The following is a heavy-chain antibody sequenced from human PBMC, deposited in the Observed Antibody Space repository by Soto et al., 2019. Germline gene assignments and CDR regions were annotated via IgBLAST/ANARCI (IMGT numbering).Heavy chain of an antibody. D-gene: IGHD1-26*01. J-gene: IGHJ6*02. Sequence: EVQVVESGGGLVQPGGSLRLTCAASGFTVSSDYMNWVRQAPGKGLEWVSVIYSGGNTYYGDSVKGRFTSSRDNSKNMLYLQMNSLRVEDTAVYYCASEPGDRNGMIVWGQGTTVTVSS. CDR1: GFTVSSDY. CDR2: IYSGGNT. V-gene: IGHV3-66*01. CDR3: ASEPGDRNGMIV.